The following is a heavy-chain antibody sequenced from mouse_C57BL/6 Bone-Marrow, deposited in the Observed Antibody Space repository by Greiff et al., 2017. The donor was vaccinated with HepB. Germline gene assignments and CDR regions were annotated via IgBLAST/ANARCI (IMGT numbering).Heavy chain of an antibody. Sequence: VQLQQSDAELVKPGASVKISCKVSGYTFTDHTIHWMKQRPEQGLEWIGYIYPRDGSTKYNEKFKGKATLTADKSSSTAYMQLNSLTSEDSAVYFCARGSDGYYLYWYFDVWGTGTTVTVSS. CDR3: ARGSDGYYLYWYFDV. J-gene: IGHJ1*03. D-gene: IGHD2-3*01. CDR2: IYPRDGST. CDR1: GYTFTDHT. V-gene: IGHV1-78*01.